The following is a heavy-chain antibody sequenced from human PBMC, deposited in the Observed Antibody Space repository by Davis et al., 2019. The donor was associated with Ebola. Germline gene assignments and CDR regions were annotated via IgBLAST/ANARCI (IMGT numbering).Heavy chain of an antibody. CDR1: GGSFSGYY. CDR2: INHSGST. Sequence: MPSETLSLTCAVYGGSFSGYYWSWIRQPPGKGLEWIGEINHSGSTNYNPSLKSRVTISVDMSKNPFSLKLSSVTAADTAVYYCARDRITMVRGVPYYYYGMDVWGQGTTVTVSS. J-gene: IGHJ6*02. D-gene: IGHD3-10*01. V-gene: IGHV4-34*01. CDR3: ARDRITMVRGVPYYYYGMDV.